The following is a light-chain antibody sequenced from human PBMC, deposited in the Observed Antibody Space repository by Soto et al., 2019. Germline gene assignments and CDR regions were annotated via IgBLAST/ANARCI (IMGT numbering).Light chain of an antibody. CDR1: NSDVGSYNL. CDR2: EVT. J-gene: IGLJ1*01. V-gene: IGLV2-23*02. CDR3: CSYGGSTTFV. Sequence: QSALTQPASVSGSPGQSIAISCTGTNSDVGSYNLVSWYQQHPGKAPKLIIYEVTKRPAGVSNRCSGSKSDNTASLTISGLQAHDEADYYCCSYGGSTTFVFATGTKVTVL.